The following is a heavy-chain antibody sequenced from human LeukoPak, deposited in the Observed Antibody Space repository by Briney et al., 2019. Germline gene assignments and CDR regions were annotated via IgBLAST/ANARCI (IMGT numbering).Heavy chain of an antibody. J-gene: IGHJ4*02. CDR3: ATGGSGSYYPPFDY. CDR2: FDPEDGET. V-gene: IGHV1-24*01. CDR1: GYTLTELS. Sequence: ASVKVSCKVSGYTLTELSMHWVRQAPGKGLEWMGGFDPEDGETIYAQKFQGRVTMTEDTSTDTAYMELSSLRSEDTAVYYCATGGSGSYYPPFDYWGQGTLVTVSS. D-gene: IGHD3-10*01.